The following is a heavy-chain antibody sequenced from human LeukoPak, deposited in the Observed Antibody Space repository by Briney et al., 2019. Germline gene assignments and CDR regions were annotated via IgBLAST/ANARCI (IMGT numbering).Heavy chain of an antibody. J-gene: IGHJ6*02. Sequence: PGGSLRLSCAASGFTFSSYAMSWVRQAPGKGLEWVSAISGSGGSTYYADSVKGRFTISRDNSKNTLYLQMNSLRAEDTAVYYCAKIPPQVVPATSYGMDVWGQGTTVTVSS. CDR3: AKIPPQVVPATSYGMDV. D-gene: IGHD2-2*01. CDR1: GFTFSSYA. CDR2: ISGSGGST. V-gene: IGHV3-23*01.